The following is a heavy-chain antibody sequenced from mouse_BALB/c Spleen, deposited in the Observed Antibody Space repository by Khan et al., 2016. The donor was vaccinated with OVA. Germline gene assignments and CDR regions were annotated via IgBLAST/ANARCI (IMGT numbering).Heavy chain of an antibody. D-gene: IGHD2-4*01. Sequence: EVQLVESGPGLVKPSQSLSLTCTVTGYSITSDYAWNWIRQFPGNKLEWMGFISYSGSTSYNPSLKSRISITRYTSKNQFLLQLNSVTTEDTATYYCARWDYDAPNYWGQGTTLTVSS. CDR2: ISYSGST. CDR1: GYSITSDYA. CDR3: ARWDYDAPNY. J-gene: IGHJ2*01. V-gene: IGHV3-2*02.